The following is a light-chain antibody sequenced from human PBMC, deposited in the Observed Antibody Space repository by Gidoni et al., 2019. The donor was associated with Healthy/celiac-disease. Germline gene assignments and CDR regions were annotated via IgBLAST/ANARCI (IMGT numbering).Light chain of an antibody. Sequence: EIVLTQSPGTLSLSPGEKATLSCRASQSVSSSYLACYQQKPGQAPRLLIYGASSRATGIPDRFSGSGSGTDFTLTICRLEPEDFAVYYCQQYGSSPLLTFGGGTKVEIK. V-gene: IGKV3-20*01. CDR1: QSVSSSY. J-gene: IGKJ4*01. CDR3: QQYGSSPLLT. CDR2: GAS.